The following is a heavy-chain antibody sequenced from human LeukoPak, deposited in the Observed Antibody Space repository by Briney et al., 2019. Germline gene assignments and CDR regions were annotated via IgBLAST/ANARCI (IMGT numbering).Heavy chain of an antibody. CDR3: AREGKDYDSSGYYYWFDP. CDR2: IYTSGST. V-gene: IGHV4-61*02. Sequence: PSETLSLTCTVSGGSISSGSYYWSWIRQPAGKGLEWIGRIYTSGSTNYNPSLKNRVTISVDTSKNQFSLKLSSVTAADTAVYYCAREGKDYDSSGYYYWFDPWGQGTLVTVSS. J-gene: IGHJ5*02. D-gene: IGHD3-22*01. CDR1: GGSISSGSYY.